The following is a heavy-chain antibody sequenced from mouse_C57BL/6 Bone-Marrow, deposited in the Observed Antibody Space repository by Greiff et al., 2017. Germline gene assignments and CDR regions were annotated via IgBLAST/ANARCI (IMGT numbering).Heavy chain of an antibody. J-gene: IGHJ2*01. D-gene: IGHD3-1*01. CDR3: ASRGSYFDY. CDR2: IWTGGGT. Sequence: QVQLQQSGPGLVAPSQSLSITCTVSGFSLSSYAISWVRQPPGKGLEWLGVIWTGGGTNYNSALNSRLSISKDNSKRQVFLKMNSLQTDDTARYYCASRGSYFDYWGQGTTLTVSS. V-gene: IGHV2-9-1*01. CDR1: GFSLSSYA.